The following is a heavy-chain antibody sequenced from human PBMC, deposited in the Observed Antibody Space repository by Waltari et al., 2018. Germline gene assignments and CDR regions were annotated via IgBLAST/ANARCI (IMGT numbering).Heavy chain of an antibody. D-gene: IGHD6-13*01. CDR3: ALSPQQLLAFDF. CDR1: GDTFNRYA. CDR2: FVPVLQMT. V-gene: IGHV1-69*04. J-gene: IGHJ3*01. Sequence: QVQVMQSGAEMKQPGSSVKVSCTVSGDTFNRYAVSWVRQAPGQGLEWMGRFVPVLQMTNYAQRFRGRITLTASTSATTAFMDLSGLRSEDTAVYYCALSPQQLLAFDFWGQGTMVTVSS.